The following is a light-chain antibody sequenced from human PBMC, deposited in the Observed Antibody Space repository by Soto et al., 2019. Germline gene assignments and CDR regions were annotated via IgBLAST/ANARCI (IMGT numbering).Light chain of an antibody. J-gene: IGKJ4*01. Sequence: DIQMTQSPSSLSASVGDRVTITCRASQGIINYLAWYQQKPGKAPKLLIYAASTLQSGVTSRFSGSGSGTDFTLTISGLQPEEVATYYCQKYNSAPLSFGGGTKVEIK. CDR2: AAS. V-gene: IGKV1-27*01. CDR1: QGIINY. CDR3: QKYNSAPLS.